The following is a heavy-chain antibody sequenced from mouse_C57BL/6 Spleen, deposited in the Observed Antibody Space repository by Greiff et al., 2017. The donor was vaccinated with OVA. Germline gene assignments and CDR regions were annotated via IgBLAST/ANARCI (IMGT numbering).Heavy chain of an antibody. V-gene: IGHV5-9*01. J-gene: IGHJ1*03. D-gene: IGHD2-3*01. Sequence: EVKVVESGGGLVKPGGSLKLSCAASGFTFSSYTMSWVRQTPEKRLEWVATISGGGGNTYYPDSVKGRFTISRDNAKNTLYLQMSSLRSEDTALYYCARHEGDDGYYGWDFDVWGTGTTVTVSS. CDR1: GFTFSSYT. CDR2: ISGGGGNT. CDR3: ARHEGDDGYYGWDFDV.